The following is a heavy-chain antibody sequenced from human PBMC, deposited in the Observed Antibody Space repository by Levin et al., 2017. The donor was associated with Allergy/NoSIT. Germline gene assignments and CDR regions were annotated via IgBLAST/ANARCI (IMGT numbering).Heavy chain of an antibody. CDR3: ARGGGLAHFDY. CDR2: VNVVYGNT. J-gene: IGHJ4*02. D-gene: IGHD6-19*01. CDR1: GYSFTTYF. Sequence: GESLKISCQASGYSFTTYFMHWVRQAPGQGLEWMGWVNVVYGNTKYSQKFEGTVSITRDTSATSTYLELSSLRSEDTAVYYCARGGGLAHFDYWGQGTLVTVSS. V-gene: IGHV1-3*01.